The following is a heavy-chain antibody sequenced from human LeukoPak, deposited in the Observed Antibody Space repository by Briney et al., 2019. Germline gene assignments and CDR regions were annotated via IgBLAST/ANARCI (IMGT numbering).Heavy chain of an antibody. CDR3: ARGFGESEYYYYGMDV. CDR2: NYYAGGT. D-gene: IGHD3-10*01. CDR1: GGSITSSSYY. Sequence: SETPSLTCTVSGGSITSSSYYWGWIRQPPGRGLDWIGTNYYAGGTYYNPSLKSRVTISVDTSKNQFSLRLSSVTAADTAVYYCARGFGESEYYYYGMDVWGQGTTVTVSS. J-gene: IGHJ6*02. V-gene: IGHV4-39*05.